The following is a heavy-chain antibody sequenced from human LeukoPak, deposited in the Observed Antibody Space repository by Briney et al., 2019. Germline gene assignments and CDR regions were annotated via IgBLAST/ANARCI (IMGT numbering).Heavy chain of an antibody. Sequence: GGSLRLSCAASGFTFSTSGMHWVRQSPGKGLEWMALISYDGSYKDFADSVQGRFTISRDNSKNTLYLQMNSLRPEDTAVYYCASWDPQLGDAFDIWGEGTMVTVSS. CDR2: ISYDGSYK. CDR3: ASWDPQLGDAFDI. V-gene: IGHV3-30*03. CDR1: GFTFSTSG. D-gene: IGHD3-16*01. J-gene: IGHJ3*02.